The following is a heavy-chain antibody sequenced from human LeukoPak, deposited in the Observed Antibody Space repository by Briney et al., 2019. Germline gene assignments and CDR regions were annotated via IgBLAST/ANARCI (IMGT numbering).Heavy chain of an antibody. J-gene: IGHJ4*02. D-gene: IGHD3-10*01. CDR3: ATMLRGIVVPRFDD. CDR1: GFTLTELS. V-gene: IGHV1-24*01. Sequence: ASVKVSCKVSGFTLTELSMHWVRQAPGKGLEWMGGFDPEDGEIIYAQNFQDRVTMTEDTSADTAYMELSSLRSDDTAVYYCATMLRGIVVPRFDDWGQGTLLTVSS. CDR2: FDPEDGEI.